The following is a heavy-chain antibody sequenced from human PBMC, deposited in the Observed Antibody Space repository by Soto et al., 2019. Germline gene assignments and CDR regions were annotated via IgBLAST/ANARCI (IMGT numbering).Heavy chain of an antibody. J-gene: IGHJ5*01. CDR2: IYWDGES. CDR1: GFPFTSKRMG. V-gene: IGHV2-5*02. Sequence: RPNLRYDKQSVGMKFRSRGFPFTSKRMGVGLTRQPPGKALEWLAIIYWDGESRYNPLLRRRLTLTEDTSKNQVVLTMTNMDPKDTATYYCAHRDSTGTTTYFASWGHGIPVTVSS. D-gene: IGHD1-1*01. CDR3: AHRDSTGTTTYFAS.